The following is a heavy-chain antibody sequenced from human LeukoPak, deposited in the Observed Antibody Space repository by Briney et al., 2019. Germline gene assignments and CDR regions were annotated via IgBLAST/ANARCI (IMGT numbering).Heavy chain of an antibody. CDR2: VDPEDGET. J-gene: IGHJ4*02. D-gene: IGHD6-19*01. CDR1: GYTFTDYY. CDR3: ATGSPYSSGRDY. V-gene: IGHV1-69-2*01. Sequence: GASVKVSCKVSGYTFTDYYMYWVQQAPGKGLEWMGLVDPEDGETIYAEKFQGRVTITADTSTDTAYMELSSLRSEDTAVYYCATGSPYSSGRDYWCQGTPVTVSS.